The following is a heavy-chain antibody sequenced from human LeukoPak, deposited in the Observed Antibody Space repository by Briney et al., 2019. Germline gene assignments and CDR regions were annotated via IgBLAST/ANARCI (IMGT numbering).Heavy chain of an antibody. CDR3: AKSGIAVAGTRYYYYYMDV. CDR1: GFTFSSYA. CDR2: ISGSGAST. V-gene: IGHV3-23*01. D-gene: IGHD6-19*01. J-gene: IGHJ6*03. Sequence: PGGSLRLSCAASGFTFSSYAMSWVRQAPGKGLEWVSGISGSGASTYYADSVKGRFTISRDNSKNTLYLQMNSLRAEDTAVYYCAKSGIAVAGTRYYYYYMDVWGKGTTVTISS.